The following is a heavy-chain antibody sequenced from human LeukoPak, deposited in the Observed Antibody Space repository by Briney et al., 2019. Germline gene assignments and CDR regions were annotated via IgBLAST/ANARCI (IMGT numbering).Heavy chain of an antibody. CDR1: GESFSSYY. Sequence: SETLSLTCAVYGESFSSYYWSWIRQTPGKGLEWIGEINHSGNTNYNPSLKSRVTISVDTSKNQFSLKLSSVTAADTAVYYCARVDGDGYNIPDYWGQGTLVTVSS. CDR2: INHSGNT. J-gene: IGHJ4*02. V-gene: IGHV4-34*01. D-gene: IGHD5-24*01. CDR3: ARVDGDGYNIPDY.